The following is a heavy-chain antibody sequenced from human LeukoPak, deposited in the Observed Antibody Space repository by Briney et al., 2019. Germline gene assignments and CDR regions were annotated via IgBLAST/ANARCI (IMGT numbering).Heavy chain of an antibody. CDR2: IYYSGST. CDR1: GGSISSSSYC. D-gene: IGHD6-13*01. Sequence: SETLSLTCTVSGGSISSSSYCWGWLRQPPGKGLEWIGSIYYSGSTYYNPSLKSRVTISVDTSKNQFSLKLSSVTAADTAVYYCARLLGIAAAFDYWGQGTLVTVSS. J-gene: IGHJ4*02. CDR3: ARLLGIAAAFDY. V-gene: IGHV4-39*01.